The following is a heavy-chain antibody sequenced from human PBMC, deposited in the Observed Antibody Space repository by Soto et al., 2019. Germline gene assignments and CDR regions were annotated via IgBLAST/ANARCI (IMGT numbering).Heavy chain of an antibody. CDR1: GGSISSGGYS. Sequence: SETLSLPCAVSGGSISSGGYSWSWIRQPPGKGLEWIGYIYHSGSTYYNPSLKSRVTISVDRSKNQFSLKLSSVTAADTAVYYCARATDTAMALDYWGQVTLVTVSS. J-gene: IGHJ4*02. CDR3: ARATDTAMALDY. D-gene: IGHD5-18*01. CDR2: IYHSGST. V-gene: IGHV4-30-2*01.